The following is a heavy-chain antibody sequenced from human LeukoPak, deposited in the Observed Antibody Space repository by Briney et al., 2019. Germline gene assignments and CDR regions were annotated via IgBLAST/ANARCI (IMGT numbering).Heavy chain of an antibody. D-gene: IGHD6-19*01. CDR3: AKDSYITVGEFDS. V-gene: IGHV3-53*01. CDR2: IYSGGST. J-gene: IGHJ4*02. CDR1: GFTVSSNY. Sequence: GGSLRLSCAASGFTVSSNYMSWVRQAPGKGLEWVSVIYSGGSTYYADSVKGRFTISRDNSKNILYLQVYRLRAEDTALYYCAKDSYITVGEFDSWGQGTLVTVSS.